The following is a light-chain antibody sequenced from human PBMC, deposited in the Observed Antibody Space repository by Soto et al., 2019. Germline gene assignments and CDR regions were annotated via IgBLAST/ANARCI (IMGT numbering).Light chain of an antibody. V-gene: IGLV1-44*01. Sequence: QSVLTQQPSASGTPGQGFTILGPGRSSTIGSDTVNWYQQLPGTAPKLLIYPNNQRPSGVPDRFSGSKSGTSASLAISGLQSEDEADYYCATWDDSLNCWVFGGGTQLTVL. CDR3: ATWDDSLNCWV. CDR1: SSTIGSDT. J-gene: IGLJ3*02. CDR2: PNN.